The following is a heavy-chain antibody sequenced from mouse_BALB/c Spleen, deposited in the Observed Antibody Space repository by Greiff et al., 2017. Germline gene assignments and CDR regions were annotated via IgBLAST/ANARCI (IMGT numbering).Heavy chain of an antibody. CDR3: ASWDGAWFAY. Sequence: EVQLLESGPELVKPGASVKISCKASGYTFTDYNMHWVKQSHGKSLEWIGYIYPYNGGTGYNQKFKSKATLTVDNSSSTAYMELRSLTSEDSAVYYCASWDGAWFAYWGQGTLVTVSA. D-gene: IGHD4-1*01. CDR1: GYTFTDYN. J-gene: IGHJ3*01. V-gene: IGHV1S29*02. CDR2: IYPYNGGT.